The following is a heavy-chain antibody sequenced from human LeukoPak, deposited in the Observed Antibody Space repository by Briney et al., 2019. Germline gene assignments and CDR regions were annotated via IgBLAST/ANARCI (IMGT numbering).Heavy chain of an antibody. CDR2: INTNTGNP. D-gene: IGHD3-10*01. CDR3: ARGRITMVRGVLETSWFDP. V-gene: IGHV7-4-1*02. Sequence: ASVKVSCKASGYTFTSYAMNWVRQAPGQGLEWMGWINTNTGNPAYAQGFTGRFVFSLDTSVSTAYLQISSLKAEDTAVYYCARGRITMVRGVLETSWFDPWGQGTLVTVSS. CDR1: GYTFTSYA. J-gene: IGHJ5*02.